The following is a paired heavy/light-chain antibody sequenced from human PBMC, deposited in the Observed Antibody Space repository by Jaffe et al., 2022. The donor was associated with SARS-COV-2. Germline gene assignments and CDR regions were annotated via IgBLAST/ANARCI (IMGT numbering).Heavy chain of an antibody. V-gene: IGHV3-72*01. CDR2: SINTPNSYST. CDR1: GFTFSDHY. D-gene: IGHD1-1*01. Sequence: EMQLVESGGGLVQPGGSLRLSCAASGFTFSDHYIDWVRQAPGKGPEWIARSINTPNSYSTQYAASVRGRFTISRDESKTALHLQMDSLRTGDTAVYYCARLPSAYNSFVYWGQGTLVTVPS. CDR3: ARLPSAYNSFVY. J-gene: IGHJ4*01.
Light chain of an antibody. CDR2: AAS. CDR3: QQYYGYPLT. CDR1: QGIANY. V-gene: IGKV1-16*01. J-gene: IGKJ4*01. Sequence: DIQMTQSPSSLSASVGDRVTLTCRASQGIANYVTWFQQKPGASPKSLIYAASSLQSGVPSRFSGSGSGTDFTLTISSLQPEDFATYYCQQYYGYPLTFGGGTKVEIK.